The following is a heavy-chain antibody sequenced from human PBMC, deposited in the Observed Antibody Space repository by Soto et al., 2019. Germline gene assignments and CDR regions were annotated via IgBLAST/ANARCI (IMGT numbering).Heavy chain of an antibody. Sequence: LRLSCAASGFTFSSNAMSWVRQAPGKGLEWVAGIGGSGSITDYTDSVKGRFTISRDNSKNTLYLQINNVRAEETALDYCETGPVKFDYWGQGTQVTVSS. CDR3: ETGPVKFDY. J-gene: IGHJ4*02. V-gene: IGHV3-23*01. CDR1: GFTFSSNA. D-gene: IGHD6-19*01. CDR2: IGGSGSIT.